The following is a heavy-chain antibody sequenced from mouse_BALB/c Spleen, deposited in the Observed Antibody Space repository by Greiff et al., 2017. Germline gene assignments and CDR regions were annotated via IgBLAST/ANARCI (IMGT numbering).Heavy chain of an antibody. CDR2: INPSNGRT. Sequence: QVQLQQPGAELVKPGASVKLSCKASGYTFTSYWMHWVKQRPGQGLEWIGEINPSNGRTNYNEKFKSKATLTVDKSSSTAYMQLSSLTSEDSAVYYCARDYYGSSSAWFAYWGQGTLVTVSA. J-gene: IGHJ3*01. CDR1: GYTFTSYW. D-gene: IGHD1-1*01. V-gene: IGHV1S81*02. CDR3: ARDYYGSSSAWFAY.